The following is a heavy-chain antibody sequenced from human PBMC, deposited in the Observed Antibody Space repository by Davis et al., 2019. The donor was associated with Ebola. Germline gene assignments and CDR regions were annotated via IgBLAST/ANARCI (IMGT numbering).Heavy chain of an antibody. J-gene: IGHJ4*02. CDR3: TRSSGWYSGIDY. CDR2: ISGTGATS. CDR1: QFTFSSYT. D-gene: IGHD6-19*01. V-gene: IGHV3-23*01. Sequence: GGSLRLSCVGSQFTFSSYTMGWVRQAPGEALEWLSVISGTGATSYYADSVRGRFTVSRDNSKNTLYLQMNSLRPEDTAFYYCTRSSGWYSGIDYWGQGALVTVSS.